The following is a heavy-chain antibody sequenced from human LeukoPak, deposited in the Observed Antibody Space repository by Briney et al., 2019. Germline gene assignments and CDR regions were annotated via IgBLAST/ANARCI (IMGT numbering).Heavy chain of an antibody. Sequence: SETLSLTCAVYGGSFSGYYWGWIRQPPGKGLEWIGSIYYSGSTYYNPSLKSRVTISVDTSKNQFSLKLRSVTAVDTAVYYCARALYYYGSGSLDGDYWGQGTLVTVSS. CDR2: IYYSGST. CDR3: ARALYYYGSGSLDGDY. CDR1: GGSFSGYY. V-gene: IGHV4-34*01. D-gene: IGHD3-10*01. J-gene: IGHJ4*02.